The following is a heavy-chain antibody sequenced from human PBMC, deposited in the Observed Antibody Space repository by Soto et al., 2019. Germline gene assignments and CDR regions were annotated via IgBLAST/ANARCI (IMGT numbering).Heavy chain of an antibody. Sequence: GGSLRLSCAASGSTFSSYAMSWVRQAPGKGLEWVSVISGGGSNAYYSDAVKGRFTISRDNSKNTVYLQMNSLRAEDTAVYYCAKDMDYGDDYYYYGMDVWGQGTTVTVSS. CDR2: ISGGGSNA. V-gene: IGHV3-23*01. J-gene: IGHJ6*02. D-gene: IGHD4-17*01. CDR3: AKDMDYGDDYYYYGMDV. CDR1: GSTFSSYA.